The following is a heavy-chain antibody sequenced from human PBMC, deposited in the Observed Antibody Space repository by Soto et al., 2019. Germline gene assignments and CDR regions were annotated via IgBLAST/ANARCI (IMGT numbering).Heavy chain of an antibody. CDR1: VFSLSTSGVG. J-gene: IGHJ5*02. CDR3: ALRPGLKFPGSSWFEP. D-gene: IGHD3-10*01. Sequence: QITLKESGPTLVKPTQTLTLTCTFSVFSLSTSGVGVGWIRQPPGKALEWLALIYWDDDKRYSPSLKSMLTTTKDTDKNQVVRTMSHTDPVDTAPYVSALRPGLKFPGSSWFEPWGQGTLLTVSS. CDR2: IYWDDDK. V-gene: IGHV2-5*02.